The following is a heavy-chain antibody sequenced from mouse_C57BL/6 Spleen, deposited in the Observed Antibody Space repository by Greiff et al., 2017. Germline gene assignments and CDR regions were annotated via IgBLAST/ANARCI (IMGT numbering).Heavy chain of an antibody. J-gene: IGHJ4*01. CDR1: GFTFTDYY. Sequence: EVQRVESGGGLVQPGGSLSLSCAASGFTFTDYYMSWVRQPPGKALEWLGFIRHKANGYTTEYSASVKGRFTISRDKSQSFLYLQMNALRAEDSATYDCARYNSSGYVGAMDYWGQGTSVTVSS. CDR2: IRHKANGYTT. D-gene: IGHD3-2*02. CDR3: ARYNSSGYVGAMDY. V-gene: IGHV7-3*01.